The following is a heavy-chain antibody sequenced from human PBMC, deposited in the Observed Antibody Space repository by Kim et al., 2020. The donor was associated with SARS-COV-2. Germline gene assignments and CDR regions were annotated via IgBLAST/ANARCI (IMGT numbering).Heavy chain of an antibody. Sequence: SETLSLTCTVSGGSISSSSYYWGWIRQPPGKGLEWIGSIYYSGSTYYNPSLKSRVTISVDTSKNQFSLKLSSVTAADTAVYYCARLGIVVVVAATRYYYYGMDVWGQGTTVTVSS. CDR1: GGSISSSSYY. CDR2: IYYSGST. D-gene: IGHD2-15*01. V-gene: IGHV4-39*01. J-gene: IGHJ6*02. CDR3: ARLGIVVVVAATRYYYYGMDV.